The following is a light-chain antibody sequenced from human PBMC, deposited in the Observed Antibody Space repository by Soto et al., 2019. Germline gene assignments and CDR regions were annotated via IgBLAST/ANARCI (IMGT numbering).Light chain of an antibody. CDR1: QSVFDSSHNRDY. CDR3: QQYSSSPYT. J-gene: IGKJ2*01. CDR2: WAS. V-gene: IGKV4-1*01. Sequence: DIAVTQSPDSLAVSLGETATITCKSSQSVFDSSHNRDYLAWYQQKPNQSPQLLIYWASSRESGVPARFSGSGSGTDFSLTIYSLQAEDVAVYYCQQYSSSPYTFGQGTKLEIK.